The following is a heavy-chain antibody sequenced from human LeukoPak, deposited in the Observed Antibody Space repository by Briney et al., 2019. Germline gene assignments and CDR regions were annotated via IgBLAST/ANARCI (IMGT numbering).Heavy chain of an antibody. Sequence: SETLSLTCAVSGGSISSGGYSWSWIRQPPGKGLEWIGYIYHSGSTYYNPSLKSRVTISVDRSKNQFSLKLSSVTAADTAVYYCARQPTWDSSGYYIDYWGQGTLVTVSS. CDR3: ARQPTWDSSGYYIDY. V-gene: IGHV4-30-2*01. CDR1: GGSISSGGYS. J-gene: IGHJ4*02. D-gene: IGHD3-22*01. CDR2: IYHSGST.